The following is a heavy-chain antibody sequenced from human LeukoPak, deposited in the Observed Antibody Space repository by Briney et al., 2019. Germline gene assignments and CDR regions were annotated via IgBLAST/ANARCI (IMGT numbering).Heavy chain of an antibody. D-gene: IGHD2-2*01. J-gene: IGHJ4*02. CDR2: IWYDGSNK. CDR3: ARDRDLGYCSSTSCYGGGGIDY. V-gene: IGHV3-33*01. CDR1: GFTFSSYG. Sequence: PGRSLRLSCAASGFTFSSYGMHWVRQAPGKGLEWVAVIWYDGSNKYYADSVKGRFTISRDNSKNTLYLQVNSLRAEDTAVYYCARDRDLGYCSSTSCYGGGGIDYWGQGTLVTVSS.